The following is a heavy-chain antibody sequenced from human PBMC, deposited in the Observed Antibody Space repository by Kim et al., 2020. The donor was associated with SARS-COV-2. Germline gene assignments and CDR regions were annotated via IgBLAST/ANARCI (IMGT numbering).Heavy chain of an antibody. J-gene: IGHJ4*02. CDR3: ARDRRSWYGDFDY. V-gene: IGHV4-59*01. CDR1: GGSISSYY. Sequence: SETLSLTCTVSGGSISSYYWSWIRQPPGKGLEWIGYIYYSGSTNYNPSLKSRVTISVDTSKNQFSLKLSSVTAADTAVYYCARDRRSWYGDFDYWGQGTLVTVSS. CDR2: IYYSGST. D-gene: IGHD6-13*01.